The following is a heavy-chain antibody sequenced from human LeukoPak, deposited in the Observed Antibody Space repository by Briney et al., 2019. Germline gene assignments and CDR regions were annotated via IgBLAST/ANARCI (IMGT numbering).Heavy chain of an antibody. V-gene: IGHV3-53*01. J-gene: IGHJ4*02. D-gene: IGHD3-22*01. CDR1: GFTFNTYA. CDR2: IYSGGST. CDR3: ARSSGLNDFDY. Sequence: GGSLRLSCAASGFTFNTYAMNWVRQAPGKGLEWVSVIYSGGSTYYADSVKGRFTISRDNSKNTLYLQMNSLRAEDTAVYYCARSSGLNDFDYWGQGTLVTVSS.